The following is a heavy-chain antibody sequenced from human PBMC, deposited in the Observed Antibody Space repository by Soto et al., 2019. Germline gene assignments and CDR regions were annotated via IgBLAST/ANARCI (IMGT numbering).Heavy chain of an antibody. D-gene: IGHD6-19*01. Sequence: QGTLKESGPVLVKPTETLTLRCTVSGLSITDSEMGVSWIRQPPGQPLEWLAHIDSSGEKSYRTFLKSRLAISNDTSKSQIVLTMTNMDPADTATYYCARRHLAVAVSPWFDPWGQGIPVPVSS. J-gene: IGHJ5*02. CDR1: GLSITDSEMG. CDR3: ARRHLAVAVSPWFDP. V-gene: IGHV2-26*01. CDR2: IDSSGEK.